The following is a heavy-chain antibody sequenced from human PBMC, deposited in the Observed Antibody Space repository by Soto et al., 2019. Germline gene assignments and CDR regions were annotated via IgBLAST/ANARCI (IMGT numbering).Heavy chain of an antibody. CDR1: GFTVSSNY. CDR3: ARDFPQGIYSGYDYG. CDR2: IYSGGST. V-gene: IGHV3-66*01. D-gene: IGHD5-12*01. Sequence: GGSLRLSCAASGFTVSSNYMSWVRQAPGKGLEWVSVIYSGGSTYYADSVKGRFTISRDNSKNTLYLQMNSLRAEDTAVYYCARDFPQGIYSGYDYGWGQGTLVTVSS. J-gene: IGHJ4*02.